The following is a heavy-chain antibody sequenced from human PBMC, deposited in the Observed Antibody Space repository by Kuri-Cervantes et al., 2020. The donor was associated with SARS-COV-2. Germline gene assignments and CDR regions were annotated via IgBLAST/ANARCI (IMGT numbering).Heavy chain of an antibody. CDR1: GFTFSSYS. D-gene: IGHD3-3*01. CDR3: AKDISNDFWSGYLYPGAFDY. V-gene: IGHV3-21*04. Sequence: GESLKISCAASGFTFSSYSMNWVRQAPGKGLEWVSSISSSSSYIYYADSVKGRFTISRDNSKNTLYLQMNSLRAEDTAVYYCAKDISNDFWSGYLYPGAFDYWGQGTLVTVSS. CDR2: ISSSSSYI. J-gene: IGHJ4*02.